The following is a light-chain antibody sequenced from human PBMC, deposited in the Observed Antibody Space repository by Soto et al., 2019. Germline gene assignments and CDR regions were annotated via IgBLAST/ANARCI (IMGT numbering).Light chain of an antibody. Sequence: SVLTQPSPLAGSPGQSITHSCPGNSSDVGGYNYVSRYQQPPGKAPKLMIYDVSNRPSGVSNRFSGSKSGNTASLTISGLQAEDEADYYCSSYTSSSTLVFGTGTKVTVL. CDR1: SSDVGGYNY. CDR3: SSYTSSSTLV. CDR2: DVS. J-gene: IGLJ1*01. V-gene: IGLV2-14*01.